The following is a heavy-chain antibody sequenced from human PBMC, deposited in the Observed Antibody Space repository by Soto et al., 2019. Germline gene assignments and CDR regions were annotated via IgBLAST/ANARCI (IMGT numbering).Heavy chain of an antibody. V-gene: IGHV1-18*01. CDR2: INGYNGYT. D-gene: IGHD6-13*01. CDR3: ARVVVGAAAGLFDC. J-gene: IGHJ4*02. CDR1: GYTFSNYG. Sequence: DSVKVSCRASGYTFSNYGISWVRQAPGQGLEWMGWINGYNGYTNYAQNLQGRVTMTTDTSTSTAYMELRSLSSDDTAVYYCARVVVGAAAGLFDCWGPGTLVTVSS.